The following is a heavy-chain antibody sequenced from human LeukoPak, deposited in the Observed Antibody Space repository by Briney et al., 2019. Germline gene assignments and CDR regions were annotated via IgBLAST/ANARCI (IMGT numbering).Heavy chain of an antibody. Sequence: GGSLRLSCAPSGFTFDDYAMHWVRQAPGKGLEWVSGISWNSGSIGYADSVKGRFTISRDNAKNSLYLQMNSLRAEDTALYYCAKGLTFGGVIVMKDYFDYWGQGTLVTVSS. D-gene: IGHD3-16*02. V-gene: IGHV3-9*01. J-gene: IGHJ4*02. CDR2: ISWNSGSI. CDR1: GFTFDDYA. CDR3: AKGLTFGGVIVMKDYFDY.